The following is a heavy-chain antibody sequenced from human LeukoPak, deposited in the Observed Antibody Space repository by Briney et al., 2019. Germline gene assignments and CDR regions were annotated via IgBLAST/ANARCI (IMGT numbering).Heavy chain of an antibody. CDR1: GYTFTAYY. Sequence: ASVKVSCTAYGYTFTAYYMHWVRQAPGQGPEWMGWIIPKSGETNYAQKFRGRVTMTRDTSISTGSMEMSRLTSDDTAVYYCARDRVGVGSNGWENWGQGTLVIVSS. J-gene: IGHJ4*02. CDR2: IIPKSGET. CDR3: ARDRVGVGSNGWEN. D-gene: IGHD6-19*01. V-gene: IGHV1-2*02.